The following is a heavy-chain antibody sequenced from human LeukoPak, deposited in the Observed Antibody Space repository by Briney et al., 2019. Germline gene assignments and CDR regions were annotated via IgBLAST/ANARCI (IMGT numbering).Heavy chain of an antibody. CDR3: ARRYSGRYEFDY. D-gene: IGHD1-26*01. V-gene: IGHV5-51*01. CDR2: VYPDDSES. Sequence: GESLKISCQGSGYNFNNNWIGWVRQMPGKGLEWMGIVYPDDSESRYSPSFQGQVTISADKSVSTAYLQWSSLKASDTAMYYCARRYSGRYEFDYWGQGTLVTVSS. CDR1: GYNFNNNW. J-gene: IGHJ4*02.